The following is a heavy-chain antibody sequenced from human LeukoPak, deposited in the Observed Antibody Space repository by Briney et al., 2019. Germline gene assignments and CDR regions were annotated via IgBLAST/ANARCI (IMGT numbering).Heavy chain of an antibody. CDR3: AKEEETYYYDSSGYYFRPPKDY. CDR1: GFTFSSYA. Sequence: GSLRLSCAASGFTFSSYAMSWVRQAPGKGLEWVSAISGSGGSTYYADSVKGRFTISRDNSKNTLYLQMNSLRAEDTAVYYCAKEEETYYYDSSGYYFRPPKDYWGQGTLVTVSS. J-gene: IGHJ4*02. D-gene: IGHD3-22*01. CDR2: ISGSGGST. V-gene: IGHV3-23*01.